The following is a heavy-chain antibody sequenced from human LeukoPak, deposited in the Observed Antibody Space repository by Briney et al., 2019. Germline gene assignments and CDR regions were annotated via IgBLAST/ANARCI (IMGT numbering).Heavy chain of an antibody. Sequence: GGSLRLSCAASGFTLSNYWMHWFRQSPGKGLVWVSRINSDGINTSYADSVKGRFTISRDNAKNTLNLQMNSLRAEDTAVYYCARDLGQYYDTSDNWFDPWGQGTLVTVSS. CDR3: ARDLGQYYDTSDNWFDP. D-gene: IGHD3-22*01. CDR1: GFTLSNYW. J-gene: IGHJ5*02. V-gene: IGHV3-74*01. CDR2: INSDGINT.